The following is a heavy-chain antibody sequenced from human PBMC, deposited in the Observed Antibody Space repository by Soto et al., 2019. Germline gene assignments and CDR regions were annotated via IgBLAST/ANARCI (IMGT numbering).Heavy chain of an antibody. V-gene: IGHV3-30*18. CDR3: AKAGQIAVCDY. Sequence: PWWSLLLSCATSAFTLSIYGMPRVRQAPGKGLEWVAVISYDGSNKYYADSVKGRFTISRDNSKNTLYLQMNSLRAEDTAVYYCAKAGQIAVCDYWGQGTLFSVSS. CDR2: ISYDGSNK. D-gene: IGHD3-16*01. J-gene: IGHJ4*02. CDR1: AFTLSIYG.